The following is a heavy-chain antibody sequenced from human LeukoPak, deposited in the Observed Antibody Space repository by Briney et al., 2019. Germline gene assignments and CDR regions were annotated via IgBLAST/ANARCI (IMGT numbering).Heavy chain of an antibody. CDR1: GGSVSSGSYY. CDR3: ARVPRGFRYGYRFSDEWYFDY. D-gene: IGHD5-18*01. J-gene: IGHJ4*02. Sequence: SETLSLTCTVYGGSVSSGSYYWSWIRQPPGKGLEWIGDVYYTGSANYNPSLKSRVTISVDKSKNQFSLKLTSVTAADTAVYYCARVPRGFRYGYRFSDEWYFDYWGQGALVTVSS. V-gene: IGHV4-61*01. CDR2: VYYTGSA.